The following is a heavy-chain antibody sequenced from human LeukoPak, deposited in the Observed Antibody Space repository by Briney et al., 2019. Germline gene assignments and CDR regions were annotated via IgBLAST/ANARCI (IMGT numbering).Heavy chain of an antibody. Sequence: AGSLTLSCAASGFTFSSFSLNWDGQAPGQGLKWVSSISSSSSYIYYADSVKGRFTISRDNAKNSLYLQMNSLRAEDTAVYYCSRGPYYYDSSGYYYNDYWGQGTLVTVSS. V-gene: IGHV3-21*01. CDR1: GFTFSSFS. D-gene: IGHD3-22*01. J-gene: IGHJ4*02. CDR3: SRGPYYYDSSGYYYNDY. CDR2: ISSSSSYI.